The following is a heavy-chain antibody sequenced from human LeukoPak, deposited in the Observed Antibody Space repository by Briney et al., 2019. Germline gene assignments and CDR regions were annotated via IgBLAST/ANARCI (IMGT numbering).Heavy chain of an antibody. CDR1: GYTFTSYD. CDR3: ARGQMGRGAARRVDY. D-gene: IGHD6-6*01. Sequence: ASVKVTCKASGYTFTSYDINWVRQATGQGLEWMGWMNPNSGNTGYAQKFQGRVTMTRNTFISTAYMELSSLRSEDTAVYYCARGQMGRGAARRVDYWGQGTLVTVSS. CDR2: MNPNSGNT. V-gene: IGHV1-8*01. J-gene: IGHJ4*02.